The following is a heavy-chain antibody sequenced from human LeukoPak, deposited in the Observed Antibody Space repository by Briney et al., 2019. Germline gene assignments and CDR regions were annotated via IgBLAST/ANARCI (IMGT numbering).Heavy chain of an antibody. D-gene: IGHD6-25*01. CDR1: GFTFSSYS. V-gene: IGHV3-48*01. J-gene: IGHJ4*02. CDR3: ARRRAH. Sequence: PGGSLRLSYAASGFTFSSYSMNWVRQAPGKGLEWVSYISSSSSTIYYADSVKGRFTISRDNAKNSLYLQMNSLRAEDTAVYYCARRRAHWGQGTLVTVSS. CDR2: ISSSSSTI.